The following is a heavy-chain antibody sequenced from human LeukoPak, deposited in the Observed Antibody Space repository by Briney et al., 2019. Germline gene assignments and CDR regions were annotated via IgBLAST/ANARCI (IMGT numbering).Heavy chain of an antibody. V-gene: IGHV3-48*01. CDR1: GFTFSFYA. J-gene: IGHJ4*02. CDR3: ARRMVVAATQVDY. Sequence: GGSLRLSCAASGFTFSFYAMNWVRQAPGKGLEWVSYISSSSSTIYYADSVKGRFTISRDNAKNSLYLQMNSLRAEDTAVYYCARRMVVAATQVDYWGQGTLVTVSS. CDR2: ISSSSSTI. D-gene: IGHD2-15*01.